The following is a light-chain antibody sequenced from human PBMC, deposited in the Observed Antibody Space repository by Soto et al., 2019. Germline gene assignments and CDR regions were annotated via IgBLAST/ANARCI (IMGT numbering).Light chain of an antibody. CDR1: QSVSSN. V-gene: IGKV3-15*01. Sequence: EIVMPQSPATLSVSPGERATLSCRASQSVSSNLAWYQQKRGQAPRLLIYGASTRATGIPARFSGSGSGTDSTLTISSLQSEDFAVYYCQQYNNCPPYSFGQGTKLEIK. J-gene: IGKJ2*01. CDR2: GAS. CDR3: QQYNNCPPYS.